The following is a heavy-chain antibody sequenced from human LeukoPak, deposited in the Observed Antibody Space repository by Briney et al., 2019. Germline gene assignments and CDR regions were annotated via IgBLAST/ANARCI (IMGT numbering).Heavy chain of an antibody. CDR1: GFTFSSYN. CDR3: ARGHYDYSNYGGFDP. CDR2: ISSSSSSI. V-gene: IGHV3-21*01. J-gene: IGHJ5*02. D-gene: IGHD4-11*01. Sequence: GGSLRLSCAASGFTFSSYNMDWVRQAPGKGLEWVSSISSSSSSIYYADSVKGRFTISRDNAKKSLYLQMNSLRAEDTAVYYCARGHYDYSNYGGFDPWGQGTLVTVSS.